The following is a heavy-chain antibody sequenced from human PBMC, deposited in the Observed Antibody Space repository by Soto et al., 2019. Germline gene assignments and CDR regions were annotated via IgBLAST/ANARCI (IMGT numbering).Heavy chain of an antibody. J-gene: IGHJ5*02. V-gene: IGHV4-30-4*08. CDR2: IYYSGST. CDR1: GDSISTEGYY. Sequence: SETLSLTCSVSGDSISTEGYYWSWIRQHPGKGLEWIGYIYYSGSTYYNPSLKSRVTISVDTSKNQFSLKLSSVTAADTAVYYCARSGVVTLSNWFDPWGQGTLVTVSS. D-gene: IGHD2-15*01. CDR3: ARSGVVTLSNWFDP.